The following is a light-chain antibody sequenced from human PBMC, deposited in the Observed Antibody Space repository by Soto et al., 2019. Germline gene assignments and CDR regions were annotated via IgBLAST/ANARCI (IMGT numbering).Light chain of an antibody. V-gene: IGKV1-12*01. Sequence: DVQMTQSPSSLSASVGDRVTITCRASQDINSWLAWYQQKPGNAPKLLIYTGSSLQSGVPSRFSGTGSGTDFTLTISSLQPEDVATYYCQQANSFPLTFGGGTKVEIK. CDR3: QQANSFPLT. CDR1: QDINSW. J-gene: IGKJ4*01. CDR2: TGS.